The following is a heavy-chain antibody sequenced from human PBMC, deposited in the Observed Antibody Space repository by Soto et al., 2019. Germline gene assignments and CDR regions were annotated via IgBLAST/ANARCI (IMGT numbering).Heavy chain of an antibody. CDR3: AKDLAYYYGMDV. V-gene: IGHV3-9*01. J-gene: IGHJ6*02. CDR1: GFTFDDYA. CDR2: ISWNSGSI. Sequence: EVQLVESGGGLVQPGRSLRLSCAASGFTFDDYAMHWVRQAPGKGLEWVSGISWNSGSIGYADSVKGRFTISRDNSKNTLYLQMNSLRAEDTAVYYCAKDLAYYYGMDVWGQGTTVTVSS.